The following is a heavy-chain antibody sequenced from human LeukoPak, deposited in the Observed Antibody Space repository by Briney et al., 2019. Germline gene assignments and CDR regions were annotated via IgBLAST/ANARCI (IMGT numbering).Heavy chain of an antibody. CDR2: IYYSGST. CDR1: GGSISSGGYY. J-gene: IGHJ4*02. CDR3: ARCIRSGYYSYFDY. V-gene: IGHV4-31*03. D-gene: IGHD3-22*01. Sequence: PSETLSLTCTVSGGSISSGGYYWSWIRQHPGKGLEWIGYIYYSGSTYYNPSLKSRVTISVDTSKNQFSLKLSSVTAADTAVYYCARCIRSGYYSYFDYWGQGTLVTVSS.